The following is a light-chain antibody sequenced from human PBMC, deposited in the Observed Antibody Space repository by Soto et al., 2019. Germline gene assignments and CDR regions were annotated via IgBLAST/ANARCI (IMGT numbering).Light chain of an antibody. Sequence: QSVLTQPPSVSGAPGQRVTIFCTGRSSNIGAGYDVHWYQQLPGTAPKLLIYDINKRPSGVPDRFSGSKSGTSASLAITGLQAEDEADYSCQAYDNSLSAWVFGGGTKVTVL. CDR3: QAYDNSLSAWV. CDR1: SSNIGAGYD. V-gene: IGLV1-40*01. CDR2: DIN. J-gene: IGLJ3*02.